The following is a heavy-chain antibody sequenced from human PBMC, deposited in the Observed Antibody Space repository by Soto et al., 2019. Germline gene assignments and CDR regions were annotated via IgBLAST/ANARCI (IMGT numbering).Heavy chain of an antibody. CDR2: ISYDGSNK. J-gene: IGHJ4*02. D-gene: IGHD2-15*01. V-gene: IGHV3-30*18. CDR1: GFTFSSYG. CDR3: EKDSLVVAATPYYFDY. Sequence: QVQLVESGGGVVQPGRSLRLSCAASGFTFSSYGMHWVRQAPGKGLEWVAVISYDGSNKYYADSVKGRFTISRDNSKNTLYLQMNSLRAEDTAVYYCEKDSLVVAATPYYFDYWGQGTLVTVSS.